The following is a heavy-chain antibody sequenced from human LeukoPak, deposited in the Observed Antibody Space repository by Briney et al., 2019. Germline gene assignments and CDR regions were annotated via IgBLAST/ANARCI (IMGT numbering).Heavy chain of an antibody. CDR2: IYYSGST. CDR1: GGSISSYY. CDR3: ARAHFIAASGTFDI. J-gene: IGHJ3*02. V-gene: IGHV4-59*01. D-gene: IGHD6-25*01. Sequence: PSETLSLTCTVSGGSISSYYWSWIRQPPGKGLEWIGYIYYSGSTNYNPSLKSRVTISVDTSKNQFSLKLSSVTAADTAVYYCARAHFIAASGTFDIWGQGTMVTVSS.